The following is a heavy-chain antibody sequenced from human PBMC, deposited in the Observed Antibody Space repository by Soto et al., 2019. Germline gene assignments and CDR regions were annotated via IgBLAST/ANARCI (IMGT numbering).Heavy chain of an antibody. CDR3: TRAMSSIDF. CDR1: GGSLSSFY. CDR2: LYYGTST. J-gene: IGHJ4*02. V-gene: IGHV4-59*01. Sequence: SETLSLTCTVSGGSLSSFYWSWIRQSPGKGLEWIGCLYYGTSTYYNPSLKSRVTISVDASKNQVSLNLTSVTAADTAVYYCTRAMSSIDFWGQGTMVTVSS.